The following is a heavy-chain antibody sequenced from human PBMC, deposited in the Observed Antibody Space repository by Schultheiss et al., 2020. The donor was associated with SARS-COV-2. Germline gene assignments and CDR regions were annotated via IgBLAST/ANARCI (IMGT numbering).Heavy chain of an antibody. D-gene: IGHD3-9*01. CDR1: GGSVSSGSYY. CDR2: INHSGST. V-gene: IGHV4-61*01. CDR3: ARRENTGYYAY. J-gene: IGHJ4*02. Sequence: SETLSLTCTVSGGSVSSGSYYWSWIRQPPGKGLEWIGEINHSGSTNYNPSLKSRVTISVDTSKNQFSLKLSSVTAADTALYYCARRENTGYYAYWGQGTLVTVSS.